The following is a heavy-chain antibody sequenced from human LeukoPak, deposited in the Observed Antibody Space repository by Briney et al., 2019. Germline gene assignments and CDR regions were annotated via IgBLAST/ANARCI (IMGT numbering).Heavy chain of an antibody. D-gene: IGHD6-19*01. CDR3: SRGSGWLSVY. CDR2: ISGGTT. J-gene: IGHJ4*02. CDR1: GFTFGDYL. Sequence: AGGSLRLSCTASGFTFGDYLMSWFRQAPGKGLEWIGFISGGTTEYAASVKGRFTISRDDSTSIAYLQMKSLTTEDTAVYYCSRGSGWLSVYWGQGTLVTVSS. V-gene: IGHV3-49*03.